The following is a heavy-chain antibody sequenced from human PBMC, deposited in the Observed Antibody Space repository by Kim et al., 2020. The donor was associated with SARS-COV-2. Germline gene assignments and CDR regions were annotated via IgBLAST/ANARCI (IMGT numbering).Heavy chain of an antibody. Sequence: ASVKVSCKASGYTFTSYAMNWVRQAPGQGREWMGWINTTTGNPTYAQGFTGRFVFSLDTSVSTAFLQISSLTPEDTAVHFCARSGQLDSWGQGTRVTVSS. D-gene: IGHD1-1*01. CDR2: INTTTGNP. J-gene: IGHJ4*02. CDR3: ARSGQLDS. CDR1: GYTFTSYA. V-gene: IGHV7-4-1*02.